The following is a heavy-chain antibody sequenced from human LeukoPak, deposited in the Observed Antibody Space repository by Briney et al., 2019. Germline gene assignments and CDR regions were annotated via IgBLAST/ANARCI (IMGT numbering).Heavy chain of an antibody. CDR3: AREEQWLPTGANYFDY. D-gene: IGHD6-19*01. V-gene: IGHV3-30-3*01. J-gene: IGHJ4*02. CDR2: ISYDGSNK. CDR1: GFTFSSYA. Sequence: GGSLRLSCAASGFTFSSYAMHWVRQAPGKGLEWVAVISYDGSNKYYADSVKGRFTISRDNSKNTLYLQMNSLRAEDTAVYYCAREEQWLPTGANYFDYWGQGTLVTVSS.